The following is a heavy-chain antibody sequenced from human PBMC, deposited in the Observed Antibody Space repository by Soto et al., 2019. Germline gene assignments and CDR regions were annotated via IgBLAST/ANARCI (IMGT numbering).Heavy chain of an antibody. Sequence: GESLKISCMGSGYKVSTWHNFTSYWIAWVRQMPGKGLEWMGIIYPGDPDTRYSPSFQGQVTISADKSISTAYLQWSSLKASDTAMYYCVRDYGPGDYYYYGMDVWGQGTTVTVSS. CDR2: IYPGDPDT. J-gene: IGHJ6*02. V-gene: IGHV5-51*01. CDR1: GYKVSTWHNFTSYW. CDR3: VRDYGPGDYYYYGMDV. D-gene: IGHD4-17*01.